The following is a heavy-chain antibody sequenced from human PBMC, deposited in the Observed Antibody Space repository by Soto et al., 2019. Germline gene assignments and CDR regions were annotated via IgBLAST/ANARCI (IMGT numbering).Heavy chain of an antibody. CDR1: GYTFTSYD. CDR2: MNPNSGNT. CDR3: ASEPEQWLVTGGFDP. D-gene: IGHD6-19*01. J-gene: IGHJ5*02. V-gene: IGHV1-8*01. Sequence: QVQLVQSGAEVKKPGASVKVSCKASGYTFTSYDINWVRQATGQGLEWMGWMNPNSGNTGYAQKFQGRVTMTRNTYISTAYMELSSLRSEDTAVYYCASEPEQWLVTGGFDPWGQGTLVTVSS.